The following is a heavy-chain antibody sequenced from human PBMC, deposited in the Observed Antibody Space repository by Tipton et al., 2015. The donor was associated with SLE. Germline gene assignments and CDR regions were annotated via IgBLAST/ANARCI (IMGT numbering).Heavy chain of an antibody. J-gene: IGHJ1*01. D-gene: IGHD3-10*01. CDR2: IYYSGST. CDR1: GGSISSYY. Sequence: GLVKPSETLPLTCTVSGGSISSYYWSWIRQPPGKGLEWIGYIYYSGSTNYNPSLKSRVTISVDTSKNQFSLKLSSVTAADTAVYYCARVRGRGYFQHWGQGTLVTVSS. CDR3: ARVRGRGYFQH. V-gene: IGHV4-59*01.